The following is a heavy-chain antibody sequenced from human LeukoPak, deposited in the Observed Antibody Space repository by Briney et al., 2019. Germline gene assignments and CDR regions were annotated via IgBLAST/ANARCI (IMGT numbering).Heavy chain of an antibody. J-gene: IGHJ4*02. Sequence: GGSLRLSCAASGFTFSSYSMNWVRQAPGQGLEWVSSISSSSYIYYADSVKGRFTISRDNAKNSLYLQMNSLRAEDTAVYYCLRDLNWSLDQWGQGTLVTVSS. CDR2: ISSSSYI. V-gene: IGHV3-21*01. D-gene: IGHD1-20*01. CDR3: LRDLNWSLDQ. CDR1: GFTFSSYS.